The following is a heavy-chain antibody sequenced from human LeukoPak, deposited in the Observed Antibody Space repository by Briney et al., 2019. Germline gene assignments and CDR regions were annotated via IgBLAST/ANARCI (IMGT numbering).Heavy chain of an antibody. J-gene: IGHJ4*02. V-gene: IGHV3-21*01. CDR3: VRDLDTVTPAFLVY. CDR1: GFTFSSYI. CDR2: VSRSSRHK. Sequence: GGSLRLSCAASGFTFSSYIMNWVRQAPGKGLEWVSSVSRSSRHKYYADPVKGRFTISRHDAKNSLSLQMDSLRAEDSAVYYCVRDLDTVTPAFLVYWGQGTLVTVSS. D-gene: IGHD4-11*01.